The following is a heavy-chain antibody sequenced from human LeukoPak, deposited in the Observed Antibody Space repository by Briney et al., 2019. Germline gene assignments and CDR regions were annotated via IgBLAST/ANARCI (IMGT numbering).Heavy chain of an antibody. Sequence: AETLSLTCGFYGGSTSGYYWSGIRQPPGKGLEGSGEINHSGSTNYNPSLMGRVTISVDTSKNQFSLKLSCVTAADTAVYSCARPGSGRHDSDIWGEGTMVTVSS. D-gene: IGHD3-10*01. CDR3: ARPGSGRHDSDI. CDR2: INHSGST. V-gene: IGHV4-34*01. CDR1: GGSTSGYY. J-gene: IGHJ3*02.